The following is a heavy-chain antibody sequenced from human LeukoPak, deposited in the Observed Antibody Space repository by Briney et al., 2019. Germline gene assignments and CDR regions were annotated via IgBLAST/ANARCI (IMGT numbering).Heavy chain of an antibody. CDR1: GGSISSGGYY. CDR3: ARDHHELYYYGSGTRTGLGVFDY. V-gene: IGHV4-31*03. Sequence: SETLSLTCTVSGGSISSGGYYWSWIRQHPGKGLEWIGYIYYSGCTYYNPSLKSRVTISVDTSKNQFSLKLSSVTAADTAVYYCARDHHELYYYGSGTRTGLGVFDYWGQGTLVTVSS. CDR2: IYYSGCT. J-gene: IGHJ4*02. D-gene: IGHD3-10*01.